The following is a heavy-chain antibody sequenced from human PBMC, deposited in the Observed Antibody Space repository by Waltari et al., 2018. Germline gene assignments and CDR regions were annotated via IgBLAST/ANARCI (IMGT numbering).Heavy chain of an antibody. Sequence: EVQLLESGGGFLQPGGSLSLSCVASGFTFSNYGLNWVRQAPGKGLEWVSLLSSTGATTYYADSVKARFTISRDNSKNTLYLEMHSLRVEDTAIYYCAKESDSTGYFDYWGQGTLVTVSS. CDR2: LSSTGATT. CDR1: GFTFSNYG. V-gene: IGHV3-23*01. D-gene: IGHD3-22*01. J-gene: IGHJ4*02. CDR3: AKESDSTGYFDY.